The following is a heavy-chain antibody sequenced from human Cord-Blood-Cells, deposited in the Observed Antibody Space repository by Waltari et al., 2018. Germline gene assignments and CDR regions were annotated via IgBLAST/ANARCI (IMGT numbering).Heavy chain of an antibody. CDR2: INHSGST. V-gene: IGHV4-34*01. D-gene: IGHD5-18*01. CDR1: GGSFSGYY. CDR3: VSFFEDTAMEGAFDI. Sequence: QVQLQQWGAGLLKPSETLSLTCAVYGGSFSGYYWSWIRQPPGKGLEWIGEINHSGSTNYNPSLKSRVTISVDTSKNQFSLKLSSVTAADTAVYYCVSFFEDTAMEGAFDIWGQGTMVTVSS. J-gene: IGHJ3*02.